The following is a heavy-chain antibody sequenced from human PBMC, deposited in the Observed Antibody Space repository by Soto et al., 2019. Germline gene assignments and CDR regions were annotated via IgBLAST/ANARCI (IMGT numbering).Heavy chain of an antibody. CDR2: IYYSGYT. J-gene: IGHJ4*02. D-gene: IGHD4-17*01. CDR3: ARDNYGDTYYFDY. CDR1: GDSFSSADYK. V-gene: IGHV4-30-4*01. Sequence: SETLSLTWTVSGDSFSSADYKWSWIRQPPGKGLEWIGYIYYSGYTYNNPSLKSRVTISVDTSKNQFSLKLSSVTATDTAVYYCARDNYGDTYYFDYWGQGTLVTVSS.